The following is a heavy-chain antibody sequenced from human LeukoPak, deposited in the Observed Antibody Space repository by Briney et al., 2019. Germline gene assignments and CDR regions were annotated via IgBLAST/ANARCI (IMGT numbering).Heavy chain of an antibody. J-gene: IGHJ6*03. Sequence: GGSLRLSCAASGFPFGYYNMNWVRQAPGKGLEWASSIRSSSTYIYYADSVKGRFTVARDDAKNSLYLQMNSLRADDTAVYYCARDGGYYYMDVWGTGTTATVSS. D-gene: IGHD3-16*01. CDR1: GFPFGYYN. CDR2: IRSSSTYI. V-gene: IGHV3-21*01. CDR3: ARDGGYYYMDV.